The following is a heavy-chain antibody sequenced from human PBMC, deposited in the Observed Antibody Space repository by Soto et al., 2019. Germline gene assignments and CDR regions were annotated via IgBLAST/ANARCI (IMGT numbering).Heavy chain of an antibody. Sequence: LSLTCTVSGGSITSYYWSWIRQPPGKGLEWIGYIYYSGTTNNNPSLKSRVTISVDTSKNQFSLKLSSVTAADTAVYYCARGYPYFDYWGLGSLVTVS. CDR1: GGSITSYY. CDR2: IYYSGTT. V-gene: IGHV4-59*01. D-gene: IGHD1-1*01. J-gene: IGHJ4*02. CDR3: ARGYPYFDY.